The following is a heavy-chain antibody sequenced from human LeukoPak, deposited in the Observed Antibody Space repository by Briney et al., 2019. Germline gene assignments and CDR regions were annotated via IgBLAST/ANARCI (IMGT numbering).Heavy chain of an antibody. CDR1: GGSISSSSYY. D-gene: IGHD3-9*01. CDR2: IYYSGST. V-gene: IGHV4-39*01. J-gene: IGHJ4*02. CDR3: ARLAVYDTLTGYLN. Sequence: SETLSLTCTVSGGSISSSSYYWGWIRQPPGKGLEWIGSIYYSGSTYYNPSLKSRVTISVDTSKNQFSLKLSSVTAADTAVYYCARLAVYDTLTGYLNWGQGTLVTVSS.